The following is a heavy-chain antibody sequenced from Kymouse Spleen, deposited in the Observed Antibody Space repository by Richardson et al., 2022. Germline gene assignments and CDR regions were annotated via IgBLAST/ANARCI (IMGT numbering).Heavy chain of an antibody. CDR1: GGSFSGYY. CDR3: ALYSSSTYYYGMDV. CDR2: INHSGST. D-gene: IGHD6-6*01. J-gene: IGHJ6*02. Sequence: QVQLQQWGAGLLKPSETLSLTCAVYGGSFSGYYWSWIRQPPGKGLEWIGEINHSGSTNYNPSLKSRVTISVDTSKNQFSLKLSSVTAADTAVYYCALYSSSTYYYGMDVWGQGTTVTVSS. V-gene: IGHV4-34*01.